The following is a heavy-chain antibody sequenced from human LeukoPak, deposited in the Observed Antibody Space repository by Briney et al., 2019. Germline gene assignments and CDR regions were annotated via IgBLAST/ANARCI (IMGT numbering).Heavy chain of an antibody. D-gene: IGHD6-13*01. CDR3: VRDLSRRYYFDY. CDR2: ISVDETFT. CDR1: GFTFTSHW. Sequence: GGSLRLSRAASGFTFTSHWMHWVRQAPGKGLVWVARISVDETFTNYADSVKGRFTISRDNAKNTLYLQMNSLRAEDTAVYYCVRDLSRRYYFDYWGQGTLVSVSS. V-gene: IGHV3-74*01. J-gene: IGHJ4*02.